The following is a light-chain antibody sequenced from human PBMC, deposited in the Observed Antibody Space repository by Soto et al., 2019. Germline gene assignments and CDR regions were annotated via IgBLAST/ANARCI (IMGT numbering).Light chain of an antibody. CDR3: SSYTSSSTYV. CDR1: SSDVGGYNY. Sequence: QSVLTQPASVSGSPGQSITISCTGTSSDVGGYNYVSWYQQHPGKAPKLMIYAVSNRPSGVSNRFSGSKSGNTASLTISGLQAEDEADYYFSSYTSSSTYVFATGTKLTVL. J-gene: IGLJ1*01. CDR2: AVS. V-gene: IGLV2-14*01.